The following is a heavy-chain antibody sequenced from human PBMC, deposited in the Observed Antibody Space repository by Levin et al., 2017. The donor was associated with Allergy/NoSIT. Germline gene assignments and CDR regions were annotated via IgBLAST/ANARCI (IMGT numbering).Heavy chain of an antibody. CDR3: ARDWLAGDYGPLSFDI. V-gene: IGHV1-18*04. CDR1: GYTFTSHG. D-gene: IGHD4-17*01. CDR2: ISGHNGNT. J-gene: IGHJ3*02. Sequence: NAGGSLRLSCKTSGYTFTSHGINWVRQAPGQGLEWMGWISGHNGNTNYAQKLQDRVALTRDTSTSTAYMELRSLRSDDTALYYCARDWLAGDYGPLSFDIWGQGTIITVSS.